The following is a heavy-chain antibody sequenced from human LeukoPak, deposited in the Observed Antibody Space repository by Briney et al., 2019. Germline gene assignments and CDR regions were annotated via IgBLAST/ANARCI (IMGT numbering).Heavy chain of an antibody. V-gene: IGHV1-18*01. Sequence: SVKVSCKASGYTFTSYGISWVRQAPGQGLEWMGWISAYNGNTNYAQKLQGRVTMTTDTSTSTAYMELRSLRSDDTAVYYCARVEPDYYDSSGYKYYFDYWGQACPVTVSS. J-gene: IGHJ4*02. CDR2: ISAYNGNT. CDR1: GYTFTSYG. CDR3: ARVEPDYYDSSGYKYYFDY. D-gene: IGHD3-22*01.